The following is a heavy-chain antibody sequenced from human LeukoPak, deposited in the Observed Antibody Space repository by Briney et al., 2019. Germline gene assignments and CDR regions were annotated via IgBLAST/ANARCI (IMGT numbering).Heavy chain of an antibody. CDR3: ARGSYSYGRNWFDP. Sequence: SETLSLTCAVYGGSFSGYYWSWVRQPPGKGLEWVGEINHSGSTNYNPSLKCRVTISVDTSKNQFSLKLSSVSAADTAVYYCARGSYSYGRNWFDPWGQGTLVTVSS. J-gene: IGHJ5*02. CDR2: INHSGST. CDR1: GGSFSGYY. D-gene: IGHD5-18*01. V-gene: IGHV4-34*01.